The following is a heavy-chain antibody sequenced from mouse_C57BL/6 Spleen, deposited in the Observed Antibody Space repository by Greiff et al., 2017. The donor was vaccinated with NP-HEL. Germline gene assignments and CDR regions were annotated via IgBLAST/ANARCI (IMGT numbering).Heavy chain of an antibody. V-gene: IGHV1-82*01. CDR3: ARREDYDYDGSAY. D-gene: IGHD2-4*01. CDR1: GYAFSSSW. Sequence: QVQLQQSGPELVKPGASVKISCKASGYAFSSSWMNWVKQRPGKGLEWIGRIYPGDGDTNYNGKFKGKATLTADKSSSTAYMQLSSLTSEDSAVYFCARREDYDYDGSAYWGQGTLVTVSA. J-gene: IGHJ3*01. CDR2: IYPGDGDT.